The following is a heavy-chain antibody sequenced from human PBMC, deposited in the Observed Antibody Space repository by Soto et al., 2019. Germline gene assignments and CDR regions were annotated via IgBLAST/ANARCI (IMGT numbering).Heavy chain of an antibody. CDR1: GFTFNDYT. V-gene: IGHV3-43*01. CDR3: ARDPLRLRSSCAAFDI. D-gene: IGHD6-25*01. CDR2: ITCDGDTS. Sequence: EVQLVESGGVVVQPGGSLRLSCAASGFTFNDYTMYWVRQAPGKGLEWVSLITCDGDTSFYGDSVRGRFTISRDNSKNSLFLKIKSLTTENTALYYCARDPLRLRSSCAAFDIWGRAKLVTVPS. J-gene: IGHJ3*02.